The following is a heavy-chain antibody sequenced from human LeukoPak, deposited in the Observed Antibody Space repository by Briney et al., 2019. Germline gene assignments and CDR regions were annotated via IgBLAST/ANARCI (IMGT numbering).Heavy chain of an antibody. Sequence: SETLSLTCTVSGGSISSYYWSWLRQPPGKGLEWIGRIYTSGSTNYNPSPKSRVTMTVTTSTNQFSLKLSSVTAADAAVYYCAREQGGSWFGDSRGAFDIWGQGTMVTVSS. V-gene: IGHV4-4*07. D-gene: IGHD3-10*01. CDR3: AREQGGSWFGDSRGAFDI. CDR2: IYTSGST. J-gene: IGHJ3*02. CDR1: GGSISSYY.